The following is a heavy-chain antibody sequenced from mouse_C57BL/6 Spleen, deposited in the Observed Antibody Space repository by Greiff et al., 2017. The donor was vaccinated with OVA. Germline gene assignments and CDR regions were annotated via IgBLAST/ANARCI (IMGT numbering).Heavy chain of an antibody. J-gene: IGHJ1*03. CDR3: AHRYLDV. V-gene: IGHV1-7*01. Sequence: VQLQESGAELAKPGASVKLSCKASGYTFTSYWMHWVKQRPGQGLEWIGYINPSSGYTKYNQKFKDKATSTADKSSSTAYMQLSSLTYEDSAVYYCAHRYLDVWGTGTTVTVSS. CDR1: GYTFTSYW. CDR2: INPSSGYT.